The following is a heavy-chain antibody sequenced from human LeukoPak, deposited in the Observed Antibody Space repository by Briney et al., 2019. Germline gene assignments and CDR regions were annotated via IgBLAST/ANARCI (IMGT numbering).Heavy chain of an antibody. V-gene: IGHV3-21*01. CDR3: ARVWLSSGWQMNYAFDI. J-gene: IGHJ3*02. Sequence: GGSLRLSCAASGFIFNSHSMNWVRQAPGKGLEWVSSISSTSSYIYYADSVRSRFTISRHNAKNSLYLQMNSLRVEDTAVYYCARVWLSSGWQMNYAFDIWGQGTVVTVSS. CDR2: ISSTSSYI. CDR1: GFIFNSHS. D-gene: IGHD6-19*01.